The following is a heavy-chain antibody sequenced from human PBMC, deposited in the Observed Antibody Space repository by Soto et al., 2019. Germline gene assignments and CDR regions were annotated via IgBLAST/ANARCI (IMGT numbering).Heavy chain of an antibody. CDR1: GFTFSSYW. V-gene: IGHV3-74*01. D-gene: IGHD3-3*01. Sequence: EVQLVESGGGLVQPGGSLRLSCAASGFTFSSYWMHWVRQAPGKGLVWVSRINRDGSSTTYADSVKGRLTISSANAKTSLYLQMNSLRAEDTAVYYCERETAWSGTFDIWGQGTMVTVAS. CDR2: INRDGSST. J-gene: IGHJ3*02. CDR3: ERETAWSGTFDI.